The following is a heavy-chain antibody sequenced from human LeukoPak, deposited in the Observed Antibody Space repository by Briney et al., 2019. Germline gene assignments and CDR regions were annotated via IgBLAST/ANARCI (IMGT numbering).Heavy chain of an antibody. CDR3: ARVPFSSGWYDY. CDR1: GFIFSIYG. Sequence: GGSLRLSCAASGFIFSIYGMHWVRQAPGRGLEFVSRISSNGGTTYYADSLKGRFTISRDNSKNTVYLQMASLRPEDMAVYYCARVPFSSGWYDYWGQGTLVTVSS. V-gene: IGHV3-64*02. J-gene: IGHJ4*02. CDR2: ISSNGGTT. D-gene: IGHD6-19*01.